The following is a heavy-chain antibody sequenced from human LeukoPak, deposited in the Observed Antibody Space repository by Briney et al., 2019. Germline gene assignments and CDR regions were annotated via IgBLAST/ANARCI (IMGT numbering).Heavy chain of an antibody. CDR1: GITFSSYS. D-gene: IGHD3-3*01. J-gene: IGHJ4*02. CDR2: ISSSSSTM. Sequence: GGSLRLSCAASGITFSSYSMNWVRQAPGKGLEWVSYISSSSSTMYYADSVKGRFTISRHNAKNSLYLQMNSLRAKDTAVYYCARDDFWSGKPDYWGQGTLVTVSS. V-gene: IGHV3-48*01. CDR3: ARDDFWSGKPDY.